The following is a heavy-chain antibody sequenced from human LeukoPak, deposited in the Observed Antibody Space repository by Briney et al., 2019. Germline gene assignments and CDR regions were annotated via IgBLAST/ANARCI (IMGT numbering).Heavy chain of an antibody. Sequence: SQTLSPTCTVSAASIRSHYSASIRHSPGKGLEWIGHIYNSATTDYNRSFKSRVTISHDTSKKQFSLKMTSVTALDSAVYYCARGGEGYNDDAFEVWGLGTAVTVSS. D-gene: IGHD5-24*01. V-gene: IGHV4-59*11. J-gene: IGHJ3*01. CDR3: ARGGEGYNDDAFEV. CDR2: IYNSATT. CDR1: AASIRSHY.